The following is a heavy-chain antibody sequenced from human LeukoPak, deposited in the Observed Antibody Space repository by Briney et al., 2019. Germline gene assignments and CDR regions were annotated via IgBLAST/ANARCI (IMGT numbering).Heavy chain of an antibody. D-gene: IGHD5-12*01. Sequence: SETLSLTCTVSGGSISSGNYFWSWIRQHPGKGLEWIGYIYHSGSTYYNPSLKSRVAISADTPKNQFSLKLSSTTAADTAVYYCARAPVATPSEFDYWGQGTLVTVSS. V-gene: IGHV4-31*03. J-gene: IGHJ4*02. CDR3: ARAPVATPSEFDY. CDR1: GGSISSGNYF. CDR2: IYHSGST.